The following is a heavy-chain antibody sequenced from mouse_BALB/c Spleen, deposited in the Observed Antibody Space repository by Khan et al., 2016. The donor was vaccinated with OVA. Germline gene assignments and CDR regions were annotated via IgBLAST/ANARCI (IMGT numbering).Heavy chain of an antibody. CDR1: GYTFHNYW. V-gene: IGHV1-7*01. CDR2: NNPSTDYT. J-gene: IGHJ3*01. CDR3: ARRGVYCIFAY. Sequence: QVQLQQSGAELAKPGASVKMSCKASGYTFHNYWMLWVKQRPGQGPEWSGYNNPSTDYTEYNQKFKDKATLTADKSSSTAYMQLSSLTSEDSAVYYCARRGVYCIFAYWGQGTLVTVSA. D-gene: IGHD1-3*01.